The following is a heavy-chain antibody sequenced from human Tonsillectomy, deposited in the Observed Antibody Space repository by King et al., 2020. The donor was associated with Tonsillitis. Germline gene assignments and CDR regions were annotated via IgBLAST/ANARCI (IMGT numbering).Heavy chain of an antibody. CDR2: INHSGGT. J-gene: IGHJ5*02. CDR3: ARTATHSGFFDP. V-gene: IGHV4-34*01. CDR1: GGSFSGYY. Sequence: VQLQQWGAGLLKPSETLSLTCAVYGGSFSGYYWSWIRQPPGKGLEWIGEINHSGGTNYNPSLKSRVTISVDTSKNQFTLNLTSVTAADTAVYYCARTATHSGFFDPWGQGTLVTVSS. D-gene: IGHD6-25*01.